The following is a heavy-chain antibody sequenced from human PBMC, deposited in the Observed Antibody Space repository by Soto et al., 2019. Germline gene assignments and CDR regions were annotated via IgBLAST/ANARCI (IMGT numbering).Heavy chain of an antibody. D-gene: IGHD1-26*01. CDR2: IIPIFGTA. J-gene: IGHJ4*02. V-gene: IGHV1-69*01. CDR3: ARDGGRHSGGIDY. CDR1: GGTFSSYS. Sequence: QVQLVQSGAEVKKPGSSVNVSCKASGGTFSSYSINWVRQAPGQGLEWMGEIIPIFGTANYAQKFQGRVTITADESTSTAYMEMSSLRSEYTAVYYCARDGGRHSGGIDYWGQGTLVTVSS.